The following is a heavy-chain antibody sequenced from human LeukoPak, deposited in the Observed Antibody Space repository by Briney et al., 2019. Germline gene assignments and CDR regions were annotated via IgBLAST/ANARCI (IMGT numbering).Heavy chain of an antibody. CDR3: ARLAGTQYDYAPPDI. CDR2: INPSGGST. CDR1: GYTFTSYY. D-gene: IGHD3-16*01. Sequence: ASVKVSCKASGYTFTSYYMHWVRQAPGQGLEWMGIINPSGGSTSYAQKFQGRVTMTRDTSTSTVYMELSSLRSEDTAVYYCARLAGTQYDYAPPDIWGQGTMVTVSS. V-gene: IGHV1-46*01. J-gene: IGHJ3*02.